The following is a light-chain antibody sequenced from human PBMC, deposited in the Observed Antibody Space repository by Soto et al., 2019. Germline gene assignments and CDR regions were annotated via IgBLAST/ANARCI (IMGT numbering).Light chain of an antibody. V-gene: IGKV1-6*01. CDR1: QGIRND. CDR3: LQDYSYPWT. Sequence: AIQMTQSPSSLSASLGDRVTLTCRASQGIRNDLGWYQQKPGKAPRLLIYAASSLQSGVPSKFSGSGSGTDFTLTISSLQPEDFATYYCLQDYSYPWTFGQGTKVEI. J-gene: IGKJ1*01. CDR2: AAS.